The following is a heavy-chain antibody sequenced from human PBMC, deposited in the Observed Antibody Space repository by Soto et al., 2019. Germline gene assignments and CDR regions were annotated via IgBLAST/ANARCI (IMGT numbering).Heavy chain of an antibody. J-gene: IGHJ3*02. CDR2: ISDSDGST. D-gene: IGHD3-10*01. V-gene: IGHV3-23*01. CDR3: ANRGAGLAFDI. CDR1: GFSFRSYS. Sequence: EAQMLESGGGLVQPGGSLRLSCAASGFSFRSYSMTWVRQAPGKGLEWVSVISDSDGSTYYADYVKGRFTISRDNYKNTLYLHMSSLRAEDTAVYYCANRGAGLAFDIWGQGTMVTVSS.